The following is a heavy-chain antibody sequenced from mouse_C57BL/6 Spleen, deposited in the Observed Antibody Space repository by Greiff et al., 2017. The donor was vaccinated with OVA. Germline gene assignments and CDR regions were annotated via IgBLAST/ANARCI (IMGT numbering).Heavy chain of an antibody. D-gene: IGHD1-1*01. CDR1: GYTFTDYY. CDR3: ARVPYYGSSPFAY. V-gene: IGHV1-26*01. CDR2: INPNNGGT. J-gene: IGHJ3*01. Sequence: VQLQQSGPELVKPGASVKISCKASGYTFTDYYMNWVKQSHGKSLEWIGDINPNNGGTSYNQKFKGKATLTVDKSSSTAYMELRSLTSEDSAVYYCARVPYYGSSPFAYWGQGTLVTVSA.